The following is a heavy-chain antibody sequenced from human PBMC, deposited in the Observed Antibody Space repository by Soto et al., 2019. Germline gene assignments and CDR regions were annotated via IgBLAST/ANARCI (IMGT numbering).Heavy chain of an antibody. Sequence: SETLSLTCTVSGGSISSYYWSWIRQPPGKGLEWIGYIYYSGSTNYNPSLKSRVTMSLDTSKNQFSLKLSSVTAADTAVYYCAREFVSGVGLSAARLDYWGQGTLVTFSS. CDR2: IYYSGST. CDR3: AREFVSGVGLSAARLDY. D-gene: IGHD6-6*01. J-gene: IGHJ4*02. V-gene: IGHV4-59*12. CDR1: GGSISSYY.